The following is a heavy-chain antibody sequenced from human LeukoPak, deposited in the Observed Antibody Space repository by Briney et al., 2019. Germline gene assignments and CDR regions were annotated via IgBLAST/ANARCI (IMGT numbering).Heavy chain of an antibody. CDR2: ISYDGSNK. D-gene: IGHD6-19*01. CDR1: GFTFSSCG. J-gene: IGHJ4*02. CDR3: AKDTAVAGLRYFDY. Sequence: PGRSLRLSCAASGFTFSSCGMHWVRQAPGKGLEWVAVISYDGSNKYYADSVKGRFTISRDNSKNTLYLQMNSLRAEDTAVYYCAKDTAVAGLRYFDYWGQGTLVTVSS. V-gene: IGHV3-30*18.